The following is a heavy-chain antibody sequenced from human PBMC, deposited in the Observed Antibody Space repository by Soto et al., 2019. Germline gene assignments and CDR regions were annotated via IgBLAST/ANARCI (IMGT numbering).Heavy chain of an antibody. CDR2: IGAYDGDT. V-gene: IGHV1-18*01. D-gene: IGHD5-18*01. CDR1: GYTFSSHG. Sequence: QVQLEQSGAEVKNPGASVKVSCKASGYTFSSHGISWVRQAPGQGLEWMGWIGAYDGDTNYAQNLQGRVTMTTDTSTSTAYMELTSLRSDDPAMYYCARDRGYSPDSFDNWGQGTMVIVNS. CDR3: ARDRGYSPDSFDN. J-gene: IGHJ3*02.